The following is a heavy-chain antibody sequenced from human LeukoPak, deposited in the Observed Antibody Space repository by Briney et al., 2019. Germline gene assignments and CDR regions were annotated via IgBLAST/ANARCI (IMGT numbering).Heavy chain of an antibody. CDR2: TDPSDSYT. CDR1: GYSFTSYW. V-gene: IGHV5-10-1*01. D-gene: IGHD3-22*01. CDR3: ARHLYYDSSAPKDY. Sequence: GESLKISCKGSGYSFTSYWISWVRQMPGKGLEWMGRTDPSDSYTNYSPSFQGHVTISADKSISTAYLQWSSLKASDTAMYYCARHLYYDSSAPKDYWGQGTLVTVSS. J-gene: IGHJ4*02.